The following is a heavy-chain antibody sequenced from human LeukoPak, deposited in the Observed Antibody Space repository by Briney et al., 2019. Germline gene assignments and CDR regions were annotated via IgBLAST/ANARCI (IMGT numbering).Heavy chain of an antibody. V-gene: IGHV4-34*01. CDR1: GGSISSYY. Sequence: PSETLSLTCTVSGGSISSYYWSWIRQPPGKGLEWIGEINHSGSTNYNPSLKSRVTISVDTSKNQFSLKLSSVTAADTAVYYCARGGTLYSGYDYGHYFDYWGQGTLVTVSS. D-gene: IGHD5-12*01. CDR3: ARGGTLYSGYDYGHYFDY. J-gene: IGHJ4*02. CDR2: INHSGST.